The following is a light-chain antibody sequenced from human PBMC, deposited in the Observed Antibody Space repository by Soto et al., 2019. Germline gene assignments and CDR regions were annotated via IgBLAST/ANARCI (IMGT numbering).Light chain of an antibody. CDR1: SSDVGGYNY. J-gene: IGLJ1*01. CDR2: DVS. V-gene: IGLV2-11*01. Sequence: HSALTHPRSVSGSPVQSVTSSCTGTSSDVGGYNYVSWYQQHPGKAPKLMIYDVSKRPSGVPDRFSGSKSGNTASLTISGLQAEDEADYYCCSYAGSYTYVFGSGTKVTVL. CDR3: CSYAGSYTYV.